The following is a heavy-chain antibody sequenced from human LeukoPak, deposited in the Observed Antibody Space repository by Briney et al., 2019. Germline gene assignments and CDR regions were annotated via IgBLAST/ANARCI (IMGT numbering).Heavy chain of an antibody. CDR3: ARNEGQQLSRSWFDP. Sequence: PSETLSLTCTVSGDSISSYYWNWIRQPPGKGLEWIGYIYYSGSPNYNPSLESRVTISLDTSKNQFYLKLSSVTAADTAVYYCARNEGQQLSRSWFDPWAREPWSPSPQ. D-gene: IGHD6-13*01. J-gene: IGHJ5*02. CDR2: IYYSGSP. CDR1: GDSISSYY. V-gene: IGHV4-59*12.